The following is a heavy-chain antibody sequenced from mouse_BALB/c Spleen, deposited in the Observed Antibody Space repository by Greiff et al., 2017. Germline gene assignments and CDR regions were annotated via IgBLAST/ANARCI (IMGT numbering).Heavy chain of an antibody. CDR2: IDPANGNT. D-gene: IGHD1-1*01. Sequence: VQLQQSGAELVKPGASVKLSCTASGFNIKDTYMHWVKQRPEQGLEWIGRIDPANGNTKYDPKFQGKATITADTSSNTAYLQLSSLTSEDTAVYYCAKFPITTVVARDFDYWGQGTTLTVSS. CDR3: AKFPITTVVARDFDY. V-gene: IGHV14-3*02. CDR1: GFNIKDTY. J-gene: IGHJ2*01.